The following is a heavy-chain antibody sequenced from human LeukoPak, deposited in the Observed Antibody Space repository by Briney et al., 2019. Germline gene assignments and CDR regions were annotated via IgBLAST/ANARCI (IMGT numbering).Heavy chain of an antibody. V-gene: IGHV4-39*01. Sequence: PSETLSLTCTVSGGSISSSSYYWGWIRQPPGKGLEWIGSIYYSGSTYYNPSLKSRVTISVDTSKNQFSLKLSSVTAADTAVYYCARLAGGERKGIVVVFNSRDYWGQGTLVTVSS. CDR3: ARLAGGERKGIVVVFNSRDY. D-gene: IGHD3-22*01. CDR2: IYYSGST. J-gene: IGHJ4*02. CDR1: GGSISSSSYY.